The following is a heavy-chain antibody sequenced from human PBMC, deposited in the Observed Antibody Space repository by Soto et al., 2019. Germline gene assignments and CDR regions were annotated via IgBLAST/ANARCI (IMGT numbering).Heavy chain of an antibody. J-gene: IGHJ4*02. CDR3: ERMVEGASDDTDRDY. Sequence: GESLKISCKGSGYIFTSYWIGWVRQMPGKGLEWMGIIYPGDSDTRYSPSFQGQVTISADKSISTAYLQWSSLKASDTAMYYCERMVEGASDDTDRDYWGQAILVTVS. CDR1: GYIFTSYW. D-gene: IGHD1-26*01. V-gene: IGHV5-51*01. CDR2: IYPGDSDT.